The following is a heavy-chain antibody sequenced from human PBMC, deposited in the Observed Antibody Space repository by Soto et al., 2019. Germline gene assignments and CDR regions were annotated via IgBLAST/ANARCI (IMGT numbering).Heavy chain of an antibody. V-gene: IGHV3-64*01. J-gene: IGHJ4*02. Sequence: EVQLVESGGGLVQPGGSLRLSCAASGFPFGSLPFPWVPQPPGKGLEYVSAISSNGGSTYYANSVKGRFTISRDISKNTLYLQMGSLRAEDMAVYYCARGPGYYFDYWGQGTLVTVSS. CDR1: GFPFGSLP. CDR2: ISSNGGST. CDR3: ARGPGYYFDY.